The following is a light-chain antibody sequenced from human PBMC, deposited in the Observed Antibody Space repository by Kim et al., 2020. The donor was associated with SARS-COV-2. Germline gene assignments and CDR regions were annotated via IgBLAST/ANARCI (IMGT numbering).Light chain of an antibody. CDR3: QQANSFPLT. V-gene: IGKV1-12*01. J-gene: IGKJ4*01. CDR1: LSVADW. CDR2: ATS. Sequence: ASVGDRVTITCRASLSVADWLAWYQQKPGKAPILLIYATSTLQSGVPSRFSGSGSGTEFTLTISSLQPEDFATYYCQQANSFPLTFGGGTKVDIK.